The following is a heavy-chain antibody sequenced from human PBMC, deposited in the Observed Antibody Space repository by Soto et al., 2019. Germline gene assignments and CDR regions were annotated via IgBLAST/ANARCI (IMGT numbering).Heavy chain of an antibody. V-gene: IGHV1-18*01. CDR3: ARKPYSHDYGMDV. J-gene: IGHJ6*02. CDR1: GYIFSDYG. D-gene: IGHD2-21*01. CDR2: IIPYNDNT. Sequence: ASVKVSCKASGYIFSDYGINWVRLAPGQGLEWMGWIIPYNDNTKYAENFQGRVTLTTDTSTNTVYMELRSLTPDDTGVYFCARKPYSHDYGMDVWGQGTSVTVSS.